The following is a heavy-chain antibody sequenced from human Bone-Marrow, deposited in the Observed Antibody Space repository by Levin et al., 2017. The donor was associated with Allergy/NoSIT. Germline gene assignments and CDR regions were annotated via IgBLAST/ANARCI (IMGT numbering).Heavy chain of an antibody. J-gene: IGHJ6*04. Sequence: GGSLRLSCEASGFTFSDSAIHWVRQASGKGLEWVGRIRSKAVSFATTYAAPVTGRFTISRDDSNNTAYLQLNSLKTEDTAVYYCARDHYGTMGVWGKGTAVIVSS. CDR1: GFTFSDSA. V-gene: IGHV3-73*01. D-gene: IGHD4-17*01. CDR2: IRSKAVSFAT. CDR3: ARDHYGTMGV.